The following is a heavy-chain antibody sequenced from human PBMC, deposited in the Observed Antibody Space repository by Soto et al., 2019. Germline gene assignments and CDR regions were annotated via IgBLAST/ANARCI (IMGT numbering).Heavy chain of an antibody. D-gene: IGHD5-12*01. Sequence: QVQLVESGGGVVQPGRSLRLSCAASGFTFSSYAMHWVRQAPGKGLEWVAVISYDGSNKYYADSVKGRFTISRDNSKNKQYLQMNSLRAEDTAVYYCARVAVEMATIHVFDYWGQGTLVTVSS. CDR3: ARVAVEMATIHVFDY. CDR2: ISYDGSNK. V-gene: IGHV3-30-3*01. CDR1: GFTFSSYA. J-gene: IGHJ4*02.